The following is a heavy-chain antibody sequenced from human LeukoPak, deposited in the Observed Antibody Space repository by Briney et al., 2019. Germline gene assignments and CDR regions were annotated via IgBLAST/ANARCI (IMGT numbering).Heavy chain of an antibody. D-gene: IGHD1-26*01. CDR1: GYTFTSYG. CDR2: VSAYNGNT. V-gene: IGHV1-18*01. CDR3: ATGPLVGATARADYYYYYYMDV. Sequence: ASVKVSCKASGYTFTSYGISWVRQAPGQGLEWMGWVSAYNGNTNYAQNFQGGVTITRTTSINTAYMELSSLRSEDTAVYYCATGPLVGATARADYYYYYYMDVWGKGTTVTVSS. J-gene: IGHJ6*03.